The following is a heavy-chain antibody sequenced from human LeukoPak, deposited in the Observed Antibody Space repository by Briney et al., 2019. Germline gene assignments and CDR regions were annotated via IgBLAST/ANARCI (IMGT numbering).Heavy chain of an antibody. D-gene: IGHD2-2*01. J-gene: IGHJ3*02. CDR2: ISWNSGSI. CDR1: GFTFDDYA. CDR3: AKDIDSTTTMGTFDI. V-gene: IGHV3-9*01. Sequence: GRSLRLSCAASGFTFDDYAMHWVRRAPGKGLEWVSGISWNSGSIGYADSVKGRFTISRDNAKNSLYLQMNSLRAEDTALYYCAKDIDSTTTMGTFDIWGQGTMVTVSS.